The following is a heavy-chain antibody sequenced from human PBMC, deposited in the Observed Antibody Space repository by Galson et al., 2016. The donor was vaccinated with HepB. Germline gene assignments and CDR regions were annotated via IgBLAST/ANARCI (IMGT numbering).Heavy chain of an antibody. V-gene: IGHV3-30*18. CDR2: ILFDGSDK. CDR1: GFTFSSYG. J-gene: IGHJ6*02. Sequence: SLRLSCAASGFTFSSYGMHWVRQAPGKGLEWVAAILFDGSDKYYADSVKGRFTISRDNSKNTLYLQMNSLRAEDTAVYYCAKVNVDVVLAGYGMDVWGQGTTVTVSS. D-gene: IGHD2-8*02. CDR3: AKVNVDVVLAGYGMDV.